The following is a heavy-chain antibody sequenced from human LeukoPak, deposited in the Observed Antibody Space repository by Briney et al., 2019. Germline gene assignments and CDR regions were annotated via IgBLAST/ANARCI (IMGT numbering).Heavy chain of an antibody. CDR2: IWYDGSNK. J-gene: IGHJ4*02. V-gene: IGHV3-33*06. D-gene: IGHD3/OR15-3a*01. CDR3: AKHFCTGLDCSLFDS. CDR1: GFTFSSYG. Sequence: GGSLRLSCAASGFTFSSYGMHWVRQAPGKGLEWVAVIWYDGSNKYYADSVKGRFTISRDNSKNTLYLQMNSLRAEDTALYYCAKHFCTGLDCSLFDSWGQGTLVTVSS.